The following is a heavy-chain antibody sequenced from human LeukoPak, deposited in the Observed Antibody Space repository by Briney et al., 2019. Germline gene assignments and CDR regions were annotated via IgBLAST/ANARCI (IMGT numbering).Heavy chain of an antibody. J-gene: IGHJ4*02. Sequence: GESLKISCKGSGYSFTSYWIGWVRQMPGKGLEWMGIIYPGDSDTRYSPSFQGQVTISADKSISTAYLQWSSLKASDTAMYYCARLIPSYDSSGYYFDCWGQGTLVTVSS. V-gene: IGHV5-51*01. CDR2: IYPGDSDT. CDR3: ARLIPSYDSSGYYFDC. CDR1: GYSFTSYW. D-gene: IGHD3-22*01.